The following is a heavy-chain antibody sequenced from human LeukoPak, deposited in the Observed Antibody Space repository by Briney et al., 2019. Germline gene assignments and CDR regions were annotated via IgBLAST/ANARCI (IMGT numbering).Heavy chain of an antibody. V-gene: IGHV3-30*01. J-gene: IGHJ5*02. D-gene: IGHD3-10*01. CDR3: ARDDRGNWFDP. Sequence: SVKGRFTISRDNSKNTQMNSLRAEDTAVYYCARDDRGNWFDPWGQGTLVTVSS.